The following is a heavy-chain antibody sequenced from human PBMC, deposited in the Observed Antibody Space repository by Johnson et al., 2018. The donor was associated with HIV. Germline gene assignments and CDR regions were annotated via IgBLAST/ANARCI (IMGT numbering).Heavy chain of an antibody. CDR2: ISSSGSTI. J-gene: IGHJ3*02. Sequence: QVQLVESGGGLVKPGGSLRLSCAGSGFTFSDHYMSWVRQAPGKGLEWVSFISSSGSTIYYSDSVKGRFTISRDNAKNSLYLQMYSLRADDTAVYYCARESLDAFDIWGQGTMVTVSS. CDR1: GFTFSDHY. V-gene: IGHV3-11*01. CDR3: ARESLDAFDI.